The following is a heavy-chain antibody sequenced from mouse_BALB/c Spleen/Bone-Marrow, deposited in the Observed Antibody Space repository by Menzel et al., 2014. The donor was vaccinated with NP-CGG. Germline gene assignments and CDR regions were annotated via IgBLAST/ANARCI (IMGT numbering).Heavy chain of an antibody. CDR3: ARSRFPDYGSSPFDD. CDR2: IXXXXXTI. J-gene: IGHJ2*01. CDR1: GFTFSSFG. D-gene: IGHD1-1*01. V-gene: IGHV5-17*02. Sequence: MESGGGLVQPGGSRKLSCAASGFTFSSFGXHWVRQAPXXXXXWVXXIXXXXXTIYYADTVKGRFTISRDNPKNILFPQMTSXRXXDTAMYYCARSRFPDYGSSPFDDWGQGTTLTVSS.